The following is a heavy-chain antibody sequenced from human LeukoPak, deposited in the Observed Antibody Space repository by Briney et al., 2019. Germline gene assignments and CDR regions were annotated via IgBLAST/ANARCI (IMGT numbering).Heavy chain of an antibody. Sequence: ASVKVSCQASGYTFTGYYMHWVRQAPGQGLEWMGWINPNSGGTNYAQKFQGRVTMTRDTSISTAYMELSRLRSDDTAVYYCARSGASSSWYGGYYYGMDVWGQGTTVTVSS. CDR2: INPNSGGT. V-gene: IGHV1-2*02. J-gene: IGHJ6*02. CDR3: ARSGASSSWYGGYYYGMDV. CDR1: GYTFTGYY. D-gene: IGHD6-13*01.